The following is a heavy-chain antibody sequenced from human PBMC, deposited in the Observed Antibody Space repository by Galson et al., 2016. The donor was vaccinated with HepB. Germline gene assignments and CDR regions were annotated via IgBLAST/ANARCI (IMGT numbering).Heavy chain of an antibody. CDR3: ARQNGITIFRVVIPSFMDV. D-gene: IGHD3-3*01. V-gene: IGHV1-18*01. J-gene: IGHJ6*02. CDR1: GYSSISYG. CDR2: ISAYTGNT. Sequence: SVKVSCKASGYSSISYGISWVRQAPGQGLEWMGWISAYTGNTNYAQKFQGRVTMTTDKSTRTAYMELGSLRSDDTAVYYCARQNGITIFRVVIPSFMDVWGQGTTVTVSS.